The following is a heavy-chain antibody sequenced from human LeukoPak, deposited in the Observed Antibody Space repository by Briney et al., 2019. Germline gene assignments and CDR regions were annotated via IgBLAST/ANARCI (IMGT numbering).Heavy chain of an antibody. CDR3: AREGSSGWYAPGPGAFDI. V-gene: IGHV1-69*13. CDR1: GGTFSSNA. Sequence: SVKVSCKASGGTFSSNAISWVRQAPGQGLEWMGGIIPIFGTANYAQKFQGRVTITADESTSTAYMELSSLRSEDTAVYYRAREGSSGWYAPGPGAFDIWGQGTMVTVSS. CDR2: IIPIFGTA. D-gene: IGHD6-19*01. J-gene: IGHJ3*02.